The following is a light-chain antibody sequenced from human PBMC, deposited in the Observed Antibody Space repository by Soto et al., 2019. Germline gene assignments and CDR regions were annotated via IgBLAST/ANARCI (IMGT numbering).Light chain of an antibody. Sequence: DIQMPQSPSTLSASVGDRVTITCRASQTISSWLAWFQQKPGKAPKVLMYKASSLEGGVPSRFSGSGSGTEFTLTISSLQPDDFATYYCQQYKSYPYTFGQGTKLEIK. V-gene: IGKV1-5*03. J-gene: IGKJ2*01. CDR2: KAS. CDR3: QQYKSYPYT. CDR1: QTISSW.